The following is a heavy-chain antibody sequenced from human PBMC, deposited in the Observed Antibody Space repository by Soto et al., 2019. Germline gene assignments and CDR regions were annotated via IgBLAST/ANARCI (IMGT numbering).Heavy chain of an antibody. J-gene: IGHJ4*02. Sequence: SETLSLTCAVSGGSISTSNCWSWVRQPPGKGLEWIGEIYHSGTTTYSPSLKSRVTISVDKSKNQFSLRLSSVTAADTAVYYCARGPTSRYFDYWGQGTLVTVS. CDR2: IYHSGTT. D-gene: IGHD2-2*01. CDR1: GGSISTSNC. V-gene: IGHV4-4*02. CDR3: ARGPTSRYFDY.